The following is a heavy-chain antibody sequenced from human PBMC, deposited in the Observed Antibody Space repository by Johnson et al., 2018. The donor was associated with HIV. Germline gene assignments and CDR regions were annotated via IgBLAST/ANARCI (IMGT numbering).Heavy chain of an antibody. CDR3: ARATAYGGRVDGVDI. Sequence: QVQLVESGGGVVQPGRSLRLSCAASGFTLSSYPMHWVRQAPGKGLEWVAVISFDGSKKYYADSVKGRFTISRDNAKNSLDLQMNSLRGEDTALYYCARATAYGGRVDGVDIWGQGTMVTVSS. J-gene: IGHJ3*02. CDR1: GFTLSSYP. CDR2: ISFDGSKK. V-gene: IGHV3-30*04. D-gene: IGHD4-23*01.